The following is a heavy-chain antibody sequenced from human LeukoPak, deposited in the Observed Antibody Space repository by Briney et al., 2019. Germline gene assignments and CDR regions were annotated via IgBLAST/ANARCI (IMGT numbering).Heavy chain of an antibody. CDR2: IYHSGST. CDR1: GGSISSGGYS. D-gene: IGHD3-22*01. Sequence: PSETLSLTCAVSGGSISSGGYSWSWIRQPPGKGLEWIGYIYHSGSTYYNPSLKSRVTISVDTSKNQFSLKLSSVTAADTAVYYCARASSGYYLSYFDYWGQGTLVTVSS. CDR3: ARASSGYYLSYFDY. V-gene: IGHV4-30-2*05. J-gene: IGHJ4*02.